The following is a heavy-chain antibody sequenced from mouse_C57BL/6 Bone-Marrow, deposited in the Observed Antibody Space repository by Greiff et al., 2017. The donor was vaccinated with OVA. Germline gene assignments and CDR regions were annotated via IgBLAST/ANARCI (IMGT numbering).Heavy chain of an antibody. V-gene: IGHV1-61*01. CDR1: GYTFTSYW. Sequence: QVQLQQPGAELVRPGSSVKLSCKASGYTFTSYWMDWVKQRPGQGLEWIGNIYPSDSETYYNQKFKDKATLTVDKSSSTAYMQLSSLTSEDSAVYYCARPYSNYWYFDGWGTGTTVTVSS. CDR2: IYPSDSET. J-gene: IGHJ1*03. D-gene: IGHD2-5*01. CDR3: ARPYSNYWYFDG.